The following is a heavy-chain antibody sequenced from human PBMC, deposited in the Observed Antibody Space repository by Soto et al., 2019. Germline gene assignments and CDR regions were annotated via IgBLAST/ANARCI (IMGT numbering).Heavy chain of an antibody. V-gene: IGHV1-69*13. Sequence: SVKVYYKSSGGPFSSYAISWERQAPGQGLEWMGGIIPIFGTANYAQKFQGRVTITADESTSTAYMELSSLRSEDTAVYYCAREVVFVDYGDYYYYGMDVWGQGTTVTVSS. D-gene: IGHD4-17*01. CDR1: GGPFSSYA. CDR2: IIPIFGTA. CDR3: AREVVFVDYGDYYYYGMDV. J-gene: IGHJ6*01.